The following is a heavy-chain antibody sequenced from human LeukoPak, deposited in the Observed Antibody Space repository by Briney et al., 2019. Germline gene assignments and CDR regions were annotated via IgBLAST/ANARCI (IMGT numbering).Heavy chain of an antibody. D-gene: IGHD3-22*01. CDR1: GFNFDDYG. CDR2: INWSGSST. V-gene: IGHV3-20*04. CDR3: ARAYYYDSRVYYYAFSDY. Sequence: GGSLRLSCAASGFNFDDYGMTWVRQAPGRGLEWVSGINWSGSSTNYADSVKGRFTISRDSAKNSLYLQMNGLRAEDTALYYCARAYYYDSRVYYYAFSDYWSQGTLVTVSS. J-gene: IGHJ4*02.